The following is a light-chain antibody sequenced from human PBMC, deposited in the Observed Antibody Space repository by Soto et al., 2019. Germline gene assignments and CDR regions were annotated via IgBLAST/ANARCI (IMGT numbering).Light chain of an antibody. CDR2: DAS. CDR1: QDISNY. V-gene: IGKV1-33*01. CDR3: QQYDNLPSLT. Sequence: DIKMTQSPSSLSASVGDRVTITCQASQDISNYLNWYQQKPGKAPKLLIYDASNLETGVPSRFSGSGSGTDFTFTISSLQPEDIATYYCQQYDNLPSLTFGGGTKVDIK. J-gene: IGKJ4*01.